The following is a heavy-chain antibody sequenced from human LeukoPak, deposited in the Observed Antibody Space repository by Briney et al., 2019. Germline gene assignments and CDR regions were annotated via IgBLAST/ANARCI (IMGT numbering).Heavy chain of an antibody. CDR1: GGSISSYY. CDR3: ARDYSGYSGYDLNYY. J-gene: IGHJ4*02. V-gene: IGHV3-21*01. CDR2: ISSSSSYI. Sequence: ETLSLTCTVSGGSISSYYWSWIRQPPGKGLEWVSSISSSSSYIYYADSVKGRFTISRDNAKNSLYLQMNSLRAEDTAVYYCARDYSGYSGYDLNYYWGQGTLVTVSS. D-gene: IGHD5-12*01.